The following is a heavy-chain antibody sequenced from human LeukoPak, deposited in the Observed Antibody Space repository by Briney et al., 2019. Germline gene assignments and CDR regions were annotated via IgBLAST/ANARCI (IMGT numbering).Heavy chain of an antibody. D-gene: IGHD3-22*01. CDR3: ARDPGYYDSSGYYGLQEDY. CDR1: GFTVSSNS. V-gene: IGHV3-53*01. Sequence: GGSLRLSCTVSGFTVSSNSMSWVRQAPGKGLEWVSFIYSGTTHYSDSVKGRFTISRDNAKNSLYLQMNSLRAEDTAVYYCARDPGYYDSSGYYGLQEDYWGQGTLVTVSS. J-gene: IGHJ4*02. CDR2: IYSGTT.